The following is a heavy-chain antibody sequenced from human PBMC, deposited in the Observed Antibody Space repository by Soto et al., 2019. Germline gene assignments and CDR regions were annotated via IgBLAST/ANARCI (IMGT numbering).Heavy chain of an antibody. Sequence: SETLSLTCTVSGGSISSSSYYWGWIRQPPGKGLEWIGSIYYSGSTYYNPSLKSRVTISVDTSKNQFSLKLSSVTAADTAVYYCARQRYNWNDGYFDYWGQGNLVTVSS. CDR2: IYYSGST. CDR1: GGSISSSSYY. D-gene: IGHD1-20*01. V-gene: IGHV4-39*01. J-gene: IGHJ4*02. CDR3: ARQRYNWNDGYFDY.